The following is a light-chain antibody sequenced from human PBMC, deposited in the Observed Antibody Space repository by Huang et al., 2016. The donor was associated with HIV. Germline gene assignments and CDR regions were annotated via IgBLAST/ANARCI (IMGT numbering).Light chain of an antibody. V-gene: IGKV3-15*01. CDR3: QQYNDWPPWT. Sequence: EIKMTQSPAVLSVSPGDRVTLSCRASQNVYTKVAWYQHRPGQAPRLLISGASTRATDTPARFSGGGSATEYTLNITGVQSGDFGIYYCQQYNDWPPWTFGPGTKVEAK. CDR2: GAS. J-gene: IGKJ1*01. CDR1: QNVYTK.